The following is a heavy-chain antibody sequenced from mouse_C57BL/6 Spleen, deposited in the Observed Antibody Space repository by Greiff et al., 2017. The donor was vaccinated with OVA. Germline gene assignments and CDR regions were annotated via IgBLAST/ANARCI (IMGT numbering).Heavy chain of an antibody. CDR3: ARAGYYGRATRDYFDY. Sequence: VQLQQSGAELVRPGTSVKVSCKASGYAFTNYLIEWVKQRPGQGLEWIGVINPGSGGANYNEKFKGKATLTADKSSSTAYMQLSSLTSEDSAVYSCARAGYYGRATRDYFDYWGQGTTLTVSS. CDR1: GYAFTNYL. V-gene: IGHV1-54*01. D-gene: IGHD1-1*01. CDR2: INPGSGGA. J-gene: IGHJ2*01.